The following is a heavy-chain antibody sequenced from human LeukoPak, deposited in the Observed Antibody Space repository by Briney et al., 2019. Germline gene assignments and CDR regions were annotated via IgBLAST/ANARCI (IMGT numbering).Heavy chain of an antibody. V-gene: IGHV4-59*01. CDR2: IYYSGCT. J-gene: IGHJ4*02. Sequence: SETLSLTCTVSGGSISSYYWSWIRQPPGKGLEWIGYIYYSGCTNYNPSLKGRVTISVDTSKNQFSLKLSSVTAADTAVYYCAGASYDSSGVHWGQGTLVTVSS. D-gene: IGHD3-22*01. CDR1: GGSISSYY. CDR3: AGASYDSSGVH.